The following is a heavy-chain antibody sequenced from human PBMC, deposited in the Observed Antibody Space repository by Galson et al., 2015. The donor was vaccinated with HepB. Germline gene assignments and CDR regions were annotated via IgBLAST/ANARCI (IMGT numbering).Heavy chain of an antibody. CDR3: ARDRSHSLDY. V-gene: IGHV1-18*04. D-gene: IGHD6-6*01. CDR2: ISINSGNT. J-gene: IGHJ4*02. Sequence: SVKVSCKASGYIFTTNGISWVRQAPGQGLEWLGWISINSGNTNYVERLQGSVTMTRDTSTSTAYMELRRLTSDDTAVYYCARDRSHSLDYWGQGTLVTVSS. CDR1: GYIFTTNG.